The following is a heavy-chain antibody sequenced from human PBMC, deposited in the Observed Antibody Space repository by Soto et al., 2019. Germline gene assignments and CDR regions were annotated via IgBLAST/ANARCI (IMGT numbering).Heavy chain of an antibody. V-gene: IGHV3-23*01. CDR2: ISGRGGTT. CDR3: AKGTRRDGYSN. J-gene: IGHJ4*02. CDR1: GFTFTSYG. Sequence: GGSLRLSCAASGFTFTSYGMVWVRQAPGKGLEWVTSISGRGGTTYYADSVKGRFTASRDNSKNTVYLQMNSLRAEDTAVYYCAKGTRRDGYSNWGQGTLVTVSS. D-gene: IGHD4-4*01.